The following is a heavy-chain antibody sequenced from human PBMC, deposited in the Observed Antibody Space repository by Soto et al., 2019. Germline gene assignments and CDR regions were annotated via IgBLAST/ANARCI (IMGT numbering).Heavy chain of an antibody. J-gene: IGHJ4*02. CDR2: VSASGLNT. CDR3: AKDCPRMTSGYGFDY. D-gene: IGHD5-18*01. Sequence: EVQLLESGGKLVQPGGSLTLSCAASGFTFSTYAMAWVRQAPGKGLEWVSGVSASGLNTDYADPVKGRFYISRDNSKNTASLHMNSLRAEDTALYYCAKDCPRMTSGYGFDYWGQGTPVTVSS. CDR1: GFTFSTYA. V-gene: IGHV3-23*01.